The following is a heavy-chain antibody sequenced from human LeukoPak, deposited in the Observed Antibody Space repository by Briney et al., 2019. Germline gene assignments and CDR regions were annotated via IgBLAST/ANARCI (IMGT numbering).Heavy chain of an antibody. CDR3: ARDVAAAAPDDAFDI. Sequence: ASVKVSCKASGYTFTGYYMHWVRPAPGQALEWMRRINPNSGGTNYAQKFQGRVTMTRDTSISTAYMELSRLRSDDTAVYYCARDVAAAAPDDAFDIWGQGTMVTVSS. V-gene: IGHV1-2*06. D-gene: IGHD6-13*01. J-gene: IGHJ3*02. CDR1: GYTFTGYY. CDR2: INPNSGGT.